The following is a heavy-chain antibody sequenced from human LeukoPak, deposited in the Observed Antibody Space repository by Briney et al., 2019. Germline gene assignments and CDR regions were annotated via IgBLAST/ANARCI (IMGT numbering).Heavy chain of an antibody. CDR2: IWYDGSNK. Sequence: PGGSLRLSCAASGFTFSSYGMRWVRQAPGKGLEWVAVIWYDGSNKYYADSVKGRFTISRDNSKNTLSLQMNSLGAEDTAVYYCARVAYYYDSRGHYWSEAYYFDYWGQGTLVTVSS. CDR1: GFTFSSYG. CDR3: ARVAYYYDSRGHYWSEAYYFDY. J-gene: IGHJ4*02. V-gene: IGHV3-33*01. D-gene: IGHD3-22*01.